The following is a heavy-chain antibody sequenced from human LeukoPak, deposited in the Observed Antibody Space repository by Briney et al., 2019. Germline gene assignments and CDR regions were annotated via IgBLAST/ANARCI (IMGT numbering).Heavy chain of an antibody. V-gene: IGHV3-23*01. Sequence: PGGSLTLSCAASGFTFSSYAMPWVRQAPGKGLEWVSGISVNGGSTYYADSVKGRFTISRDNYKNTVYLQMNSLRAEDTALYYCAKDMGYCSSTSCDLDYWGQGTLVTVSS. D-gene: IGHD2-2*01. CDR1: GFTFSSYA. CDR2: ISVNGGST. CDR3: AKDMGYCSSTSCDLDY. J-gene: IGHJ4*02.